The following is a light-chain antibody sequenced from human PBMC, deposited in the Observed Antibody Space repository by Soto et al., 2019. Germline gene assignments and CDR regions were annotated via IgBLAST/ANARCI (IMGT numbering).Light chain of an antibody. V-gene: IGLV2-14*03. J-gene: IGLJ2*01. CDR3: SSYTTSSTVI. Sequence: QSVLTQPASVSGSPGQSITISCTGTSSDVGDHNYVSWYQQQPGKAPKLMIYAVSNRPSGVSNRFSGSKSGNTASLTISGLQAEDEADYYCSSYTTSSTVIFGGGTEVTVL. CDR1: SSDVGDHNY. CDR2: AVS.